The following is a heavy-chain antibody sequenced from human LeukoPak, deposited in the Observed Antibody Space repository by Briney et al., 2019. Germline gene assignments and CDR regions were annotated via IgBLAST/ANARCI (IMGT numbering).Heavy chain of an antibody. CDR3: ARVPHYYGMDV. V-gene: IGHV3-30*03. Sequence: GGSLRLSCAASGFTFSSYGMHWVRQAPGKGLAWVALISYDGLNKYYADSVKGRFTISRDNAKNSLYLQMNSLRAEDTALYHCARVPHYYGMDVWGQGTTVTVSS. CDR2: ISYDGLNK. CDR1: GFTFSSYG. J-gene: IGHJ6*02.